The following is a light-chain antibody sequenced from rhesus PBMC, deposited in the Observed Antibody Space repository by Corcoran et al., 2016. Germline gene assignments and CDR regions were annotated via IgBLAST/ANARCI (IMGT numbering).Light chain of an antibody. J-gene: IGKJ4*01. V-gene: IGKV1-22*01. CDR3: LQYSSSPLT. CDR1: QGISSW. CDR2: EAS. Sequence: DIQMTQSPSSLSASVGDKVTITCRASQGISSWLAWYQQKPWKAPKRLIYEASSLQSGVPSRFSGNGSGTDFTLAISSLQPEDFATYYCLQYSSSPLTFGGGTKVGLK.